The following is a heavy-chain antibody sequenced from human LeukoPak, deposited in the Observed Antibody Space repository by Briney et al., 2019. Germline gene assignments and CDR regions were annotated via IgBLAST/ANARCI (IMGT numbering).Heavy chain of an antibody. CDR2: IIPNSGDT. D-gene: IGHD2-2*01. J-gene: IGHJ5*02. CDR3: ARALGVVPVAP. Sequence: AASVKVSCRASGYTFTDNYMHWVRQAPGQGLEWVGRIIPNSGDTLYAQKFKGRVTMTRDTSISTAYMELSRLRSDDTAVYYCARALGVVPVAPWGQGTLVTVSS. V-gene: IGHV1-2*02. CDR1: GYTFTDNY.